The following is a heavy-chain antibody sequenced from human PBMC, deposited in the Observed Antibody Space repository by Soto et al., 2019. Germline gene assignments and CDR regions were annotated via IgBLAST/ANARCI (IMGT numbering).Heavy chain of an antibody. D-gene: IGHD3-22*01. V-gene: IGHV4-30-2*01. Sequence: SETLSLTCAVSGGSISSGGYSWSWIRQPPGKGLEWIGYIYHSGSTYYNPSLKSRVTISVDRSKNQFSLKLSSVTAADTAVYYCSRGSYYDNSGYYGPWGQGTLVTVSS. CDR1: GGSISSGGYS. J-gene: IGHJ5*02. CDR2: IYHSGST. CDR3: SRGSYYDNSGYYGP.